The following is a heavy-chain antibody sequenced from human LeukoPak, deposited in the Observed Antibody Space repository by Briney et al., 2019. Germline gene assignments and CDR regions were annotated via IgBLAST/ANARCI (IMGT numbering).Heavy chain of an antibody. D-gene: IGHD3-22*01. CDR1: GFTFTSSA. V-gene: IGHV1-58*01. J-gene: IGHJ4*02. CDR2: IVVGSGNT. Sequence: ASVKVSCKASGFTFTSSAVQWVRQARGQRLEWIGWIVVGSGNTNYAQKFQERVTITRDMSTSTAYMELSSLRSEDTAVYYCAADPPTGSSGSLYYFDYRGQGTLVTVSS. CDR3: AADPPTGSSGSLYYFDY.